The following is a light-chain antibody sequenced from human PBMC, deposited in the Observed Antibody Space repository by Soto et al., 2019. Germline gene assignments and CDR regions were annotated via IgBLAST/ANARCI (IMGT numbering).Light chain of an antibody. CDR2: AAS. CDR3: QQSYSTPRT. J-gene: IGKJ1*01. Sequence: DIQMTQSPSSLSASVGDRVIITCRASQSISSYLNWYQQKPGKAPKLLIYAASSLQSGVPSRFSGSGSGKDFTLTISSLQPEDFATYYCQQSYSTPRTFGQGTKVEIK. CDR1: QSISSY. V-gene: IGKV1-39*01.